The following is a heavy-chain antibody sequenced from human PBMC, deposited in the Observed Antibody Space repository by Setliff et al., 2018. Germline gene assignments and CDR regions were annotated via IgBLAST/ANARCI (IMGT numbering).Heavy chain of an antibody. V-gene: IGHV4-59*01. D-gene: IGHD5-18*01. CDR2: IYHNGNT. J-gene: IGHJ6*02. Sequence: ASETLFLTCRVYGESFSNNYWSWIRQSPGKGLEWIGYIYHNGNTNFNPSLKTRVTMSVDTSKNQFALNLRSVTAADSAVYYCARDRTAYSYGLDVWGQGTTVTVSS. CDR3: ARDRTAYSYGLDV. CDR1: GESFSNNY.